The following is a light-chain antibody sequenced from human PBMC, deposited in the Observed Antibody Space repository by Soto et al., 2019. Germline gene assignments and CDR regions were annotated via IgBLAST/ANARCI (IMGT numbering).Light chain of an antibody. CDR2: DAS. V-gene: IGKV3-11*01. CDR3: QQRSNWPST. CDR1: QSVSSY. Sequence: EIVMTQSPATLSVSPGERATLSCRASQSVSSYSAWYQQKPGQAPRLLIYDASKRAPGIPARFTGSGSGTDFTLTISSLEPEDFAVYFCQQRSNWPSTFGGGTKV. J-gene: IGKJ4*01.